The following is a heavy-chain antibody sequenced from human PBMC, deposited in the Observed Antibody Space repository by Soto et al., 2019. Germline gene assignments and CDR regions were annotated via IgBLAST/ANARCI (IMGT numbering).Heavy chain of an antibody. D-gene: IGHD4-17*01. V-gene: IGHV3-23*01. CDR1: GFILRTNG. CDR3: AGHGGYSY. J-gene: IGHJ4*02. Sequence: EVQLSESGGGLVQPGGSLRLSCAATGFILRTNGMSWVRQAPGKGLEWVSSFSGSGDDTWYADSLKGRFTISRDNSKNTVYLQMNSLRAEDTALYYCAGHGGYSYLGQGTLVTVSS. CDR2: FSGSGDDT.